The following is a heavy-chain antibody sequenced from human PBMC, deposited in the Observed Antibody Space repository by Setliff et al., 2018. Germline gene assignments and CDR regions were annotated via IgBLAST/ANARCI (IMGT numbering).Heavy chain of an antibody. CDR1: GFTFSSYE. Sequence: GGSLRLSCAASGFTFSSYEMNWVRQAPGKGLEWVSYISSSGITIYYADSVKGRFTISRDNAKNSLYLQMNSLRAEDTAVYYCARAKPHYYDSSGYYEGSMDVWGKGTTVTVSS. CDR3: ARAKPHYYDSSGYYEGSMDV. J-gene: IGHJ6*03. V-gene: IGHV3-48*03. CDR2: ISSSGITI. D-gene: IGHD3-22*01.